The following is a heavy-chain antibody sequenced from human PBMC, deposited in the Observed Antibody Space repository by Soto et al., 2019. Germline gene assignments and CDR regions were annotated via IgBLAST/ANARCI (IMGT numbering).Heavy chain of an antibody. V-gene: IGHV2-5*02. CDR3: AHTREGFDY. CDR1: GFSLTTRGVG. Sequence: GSGPTLVNPTQTLTLTCTFSGFSLTTRGVGVGWIRQPPGKALEWLALIYWDDDKRYSPSLKSRLTITKDTSKTQVVLTMTNLDPVDTGTYCCAHTREGFDYCGQGTLVTVSS. D-gene: IGHD1-26*01. CDR2: IYWDDDK. J-gene: IGHJ4*02.